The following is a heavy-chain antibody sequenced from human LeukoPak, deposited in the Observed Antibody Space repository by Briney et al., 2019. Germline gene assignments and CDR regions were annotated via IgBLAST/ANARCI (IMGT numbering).Heavy chain of an antibody. CDR2: IYYSGST. CDR1: GGSTSSYY. J-gene: IGHJ4*02. D-gene: IGHD3-10*01. V-gene: IGHV4-59*08. Sequence: PSETLSLTCTVSGGSTSSYYWSWIRQPPGKGLEWIGYIYYSGSTNYNPSLKSRVTISVDTSKNQFSLKLSSVTAADTAVYYCARHSTGSGSYNYWGQGTLVTVSS. CDR3: ARHSTGSGSYNY.